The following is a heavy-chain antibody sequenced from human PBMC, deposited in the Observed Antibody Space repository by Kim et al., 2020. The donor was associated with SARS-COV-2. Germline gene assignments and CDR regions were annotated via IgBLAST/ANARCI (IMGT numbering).Heavy chain of an antibody. CDR1: GYSFTSYW. V-gene: IGHV5-10-1*01. D-gene: IGHD3-22*01. CDR2: IDPSDSYT. J-gene: IGHJ4*02. Sequence: GESLKISCKGSGYSFTSYWISWVRQMPGKGLEWMGRIDPSDSYTNYSPSFQGHVTISADKSISTAYLQWSSLKASDTAMYYCARRFSSGGYYYVYDYWGQGTLVTVSS. CDR3: ARRFSSGGYYYVYDY.